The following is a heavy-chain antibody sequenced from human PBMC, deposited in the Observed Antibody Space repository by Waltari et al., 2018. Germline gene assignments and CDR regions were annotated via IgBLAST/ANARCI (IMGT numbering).Heavy chain of an antibody. J-gene: IGHJ4*02. D-gene: IGHD2-15*01. CDR3: ARDIRCSGGSCYGADY. CDR2: INAGHGNT. V-gene: IGHV1-3*01. CDR1: GYTFTSYA. Sequence: QVQLVQSGAEVKKPGASVKVSCKASGYTFTSYAMHWVRQAPGQRLEWMGWINAGHGNTKYSQKCQGRVTITRDTSASTAYMELSSLRSEDTAVYYCARDIRCSGGSCYGADYWGQGTLVTVSS.